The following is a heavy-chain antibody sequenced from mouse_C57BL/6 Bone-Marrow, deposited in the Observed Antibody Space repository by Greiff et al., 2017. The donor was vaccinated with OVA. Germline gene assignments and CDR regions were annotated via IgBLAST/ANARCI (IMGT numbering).Heavy chain of an antibody. J-gene: IGHJ3*01. V-gene: IGHV1-26*01. CDR1: GYTFTDYY. CDR3: FYDYGDY. D-gene: IGHD2-4*01. Sequence: EVQLQQSGPELVKPGASVKISCKASGYTFTDYYMNWVKQSHGKSLEWIGDINPNNGGTSYNQKFKGKATLTVDKSSSTAYMELRSLTSEDSAVYYCFYDYGDYWGQGTLVTVSA. CDR2: INPNNGGT.